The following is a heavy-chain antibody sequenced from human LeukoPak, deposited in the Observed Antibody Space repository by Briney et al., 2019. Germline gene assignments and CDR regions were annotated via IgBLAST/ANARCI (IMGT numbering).Heavy chain of an antibody. CDR2: IYYSGST. CDR1: VRFVSRSSHY. CDR3: ARSIDLDYGDYGTWFDP. V-gene: IGHV4-39*01. J-gene: IGHJ5*02. D-gene: IGHD4-17*01. Sequence: SETQSLTYTVSVRFVSRSSHYWGWIRQPPGKGLEWIGSIYYSGSTYYNPSLKSRVTISVDTSKNQFSLKLSSVTAADTAVYYCARSIDLDYGDYGTWFDPWGQGTLVTASS.